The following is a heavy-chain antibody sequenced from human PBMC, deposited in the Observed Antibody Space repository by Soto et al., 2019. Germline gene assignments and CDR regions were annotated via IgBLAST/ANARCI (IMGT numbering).Heavy chain of an antibody. D-gene: IGHD6-19*01. J-gene: IGHJ4*02. V-gene: IGHV1-18*01. CDR3: ARDWGIAVAGSLFDY. CDR2: ISAYNGNT. CDR1: GYTFTSYG. Sequence: GASVKVSCKASGYTFTSYGISWVRQAPGQGLEWMGWISAYNGNTNYAQKLQGRVTMTTDTSTSTAYMELRSLRSDDTAVYYCARDWGIAVAGSLFDYWGQGTLVTVSS.